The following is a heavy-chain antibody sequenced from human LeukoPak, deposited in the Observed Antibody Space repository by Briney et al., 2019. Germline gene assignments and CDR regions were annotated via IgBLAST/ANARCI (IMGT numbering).Heavy chain of an antibody. Sequence: GASVKVSCKASGGTFSSYAISWVRQAPGQGLEWMGGIFPIFGTANYAQKFQGRVTITADESTSTAYMELSSLRSEDTAVYYCARDRRAYCSGGSCYSPLDYWGQGTLVTVSS. V-gene: IGHV1-69*13. CDR1: GGTFSSYA. CDR2: IFPIFGTA. CDR3: ARDRRAYCSGGSCYSPLDY. D-gene: IGHD2-15*01. J-gene: IGHJ4*02.